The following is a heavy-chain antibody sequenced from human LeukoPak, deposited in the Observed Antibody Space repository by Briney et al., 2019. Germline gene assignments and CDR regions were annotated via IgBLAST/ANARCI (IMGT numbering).Heavy chain of an antibody. V-gene: IGHV3-53*01. D-gene: IGHD5-18*01. CDR3: ASSLGYSYEI. CDR1: GFTFDTYA. CDR2: IYSGGST. J-gene: IGHJ4*02. Sequence: GGSLRLSCAASGFTFDTYAMSWVRQAPGKGLEWVSVIYSGGSTYYADSVKGRFTISRDNSKNTLYLQMNSLRAEDTAVYYCASSLGYSYEIWGQGTLVTVSS.